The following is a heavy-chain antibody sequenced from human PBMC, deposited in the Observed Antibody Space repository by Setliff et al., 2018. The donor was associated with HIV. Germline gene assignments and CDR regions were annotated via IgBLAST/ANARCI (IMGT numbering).Heavy chain of an antibody. Sequence: SETLSLTCAVYGGSFSAYYWSWIRQTPGKGLGWIGEINHSGGTNYNPSLKSRVTMSVDTSKNQFSLKLSSVTAADTAVFYCARGGNSYGFGRHRAYFQYWGQGTQVTVSS. D-gene: IGHD5-18*01. CDR3: ARGGNSYGFGRHRAYFQY. V-gene: IGHV4-34*01. CDR1: GGSFSAYY. J-gene: IGHJ1*01. CDR2: INHSGGT.